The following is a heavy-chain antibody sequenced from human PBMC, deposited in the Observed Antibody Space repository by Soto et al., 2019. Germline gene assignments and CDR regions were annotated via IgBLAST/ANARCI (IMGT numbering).Heavy chain of an antibody. CDR2: IYHSGST. CDR1: SGSISSSNW. V-gene: IGHV4-4*02. J-gene: IGHJ5*02. CDR3: ARDHVTGGYCSGGSCYGWFDP. Sequence: QVQLQESGPGLVKPSGTLSLTCAVSSGSISSSNWWSWVRQPPGKGLEWIGEIYHSGSTNYNPSLKSRVTISVDKSKNQFSLKLSSVTAADTAVYYCARDHVTGGYCSGGSCYGWFDPWGQGTLVTVSS. D-gene: IGHD2-15*01.